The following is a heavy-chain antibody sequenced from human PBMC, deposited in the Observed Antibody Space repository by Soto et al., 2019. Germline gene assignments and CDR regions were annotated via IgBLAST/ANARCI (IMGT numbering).Heavy chain of an antibody. J-gene: IGHJ6*02. CDR3: ARGAARMGGYYYYYGMDV. V-gene: IGHV1-8*01. Sequence: ASVKVSCKASGYNISSYYIIWVRQAAGQGLEWMGWVDPNRGRSDSVKKFRGRVTMSTNISTSTAYMELSSLRSEDTAVYYCARGAARMGGYYYYYGMDVWGQGTTVTVSS. D-gene: IGHD6-6*01. CDR1: GYNISSYY. CDR2: VDPNRGRS.